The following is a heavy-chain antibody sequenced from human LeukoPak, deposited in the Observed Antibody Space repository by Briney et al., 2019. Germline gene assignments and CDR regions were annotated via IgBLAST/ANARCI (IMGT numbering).Heavy chain of an antibody. CDR2: IIPIFGTA. Sequence: ASVKVSCKASGGTFSSYAISWVRQAPGQGLEWMGRIIPIFGTANYAQKFQGRVTITTDESTSTAYMELSSLRSEDTAVYYCASAMVVTRNTSYFDYWGQGTLFTVSS. CDR1: GGTFSSYA. J-gene: IGHJ4*02. CDR3: ASAMVVTRNTSYFDY. V-gene: IGHV1-69*05. D-gene: IGHD4-23*01.